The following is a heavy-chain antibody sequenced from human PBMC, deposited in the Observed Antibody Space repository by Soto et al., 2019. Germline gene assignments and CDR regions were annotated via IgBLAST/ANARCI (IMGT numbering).Heavy chain of an antibody. CDR3: ARVPTYCGGDCYWYFDY. Sequence: SETLSLTCTVSGGSVSSGSYYWSWIRQPPGKGLEWIGEINHSGSTNYNPSLKSRVTISVDTSKNQFSLKLSSVTAADTAVYYCARVPTYCGGDCYWYFDYWGQGTLVTVSS. J-gene: IGHJ4*02. CDR1: GGSVSSGSYY. CDR2: INHSGST. D-gene: IGHD2-21*02. V-gene: IGHV4-39*07.